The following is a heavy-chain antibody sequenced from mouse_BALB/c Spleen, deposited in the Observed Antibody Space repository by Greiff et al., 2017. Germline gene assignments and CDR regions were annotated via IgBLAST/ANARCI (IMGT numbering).Heavy chain of an antibody. D-gene: IGHD2-10*02. CDR2: ILPGSGST. CDR1: GYTFSSYW. CDR3: ARDQYGNYVGFAY. Sequence: QVQLQQSGAELMKPGASVKISCKATGYTFSSYWIEWVKQRPGHGLEWIGEILPGSGSTNYNEKFKGKATFTADTSSNPAYMQLSSLTSEDSAVYYCARDQYGNYVGFAYWGQGTLVTVSA. J-gene: IGHJ3*01. V-gene: IGHV1-9*01.